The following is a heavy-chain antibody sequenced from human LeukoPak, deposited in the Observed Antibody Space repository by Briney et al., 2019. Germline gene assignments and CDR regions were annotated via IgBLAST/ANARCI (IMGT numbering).Heavy chain of an antibody. J-gene: IGHJ4*02. CDR1: GFTFSNYA. Sequence: PGGSLRLSCAASGFTFSNYAMGWVRQAPGKGLEWVSSIRGTVDNTHYADAVKGRFTISRDISKNTLYLQMNSLRAEDTARYYCAKASTRDTRYYFDSWGQGTLVTVSS. CDR2: IRGTVDNT. CDR3: AKASTRDTRYYFDS. V-gene: IGHV3-23*01. D-gene: IGHD3-16*02.